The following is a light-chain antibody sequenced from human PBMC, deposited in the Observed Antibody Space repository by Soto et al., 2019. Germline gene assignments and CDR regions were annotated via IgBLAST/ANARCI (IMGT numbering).Light chain of an antibody. Sequence: DIQMTQSPSTLSASVVDRVTITFRASQSISSWLAWYQQKPGKAPKLLIYKASSLESGVPSRFSGSGSGTEFTLTISSLQPDDFATYYCQQYNSYSPWAFGQGTKVDIK. V-gene: IGKV1-5*03. CDR1: QSISSW. CDR2: KAS. J-gene: IGKJ1*01. CDR3: QQYNSYSPWA.